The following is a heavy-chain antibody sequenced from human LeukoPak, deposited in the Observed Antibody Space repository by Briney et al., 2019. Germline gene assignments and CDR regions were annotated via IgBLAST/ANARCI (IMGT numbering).Heavy chain of an antibody. CDR2: IYYSGST. CDR3: ARVPYYYDSSGYYPSNWFDP. V-gene: IGHV4-39*07. Sequence: GSLRLSCAASGFTFSSYEMNWVRQPPGKGLEWIGSIYYSGSTYYNPSLKSRVTISVDTSKNQFSLKLSSVTAADTAVYYCARVPYYYDSSGYYPSNWFDPWGQGTLVTVSS. J-gene: IGHJ5*02. CDR1: GFTFSSYE. D-gene: IGHD3-22*01.